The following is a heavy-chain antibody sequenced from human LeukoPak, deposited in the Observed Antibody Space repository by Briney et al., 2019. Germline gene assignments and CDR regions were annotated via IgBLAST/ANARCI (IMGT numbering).Heavy chain of an antibody. CDR3: ARAPLYYYDSSGYFDY. J-gene: IGHJ4*02. CDR1: GFTFSSYW. V-gene: IGHV3-74*01. Sequence: SGGSLRLSCAASGFTFSSYWIHWIRQAPGKGLVWVSHVDNDGSSTSYADSVKGRFTISRDNAKNTLYLQMNSLRAEDTAVYYCARAPLYYYDSSGYFDYWGQGTLVTVSS. D-gene: IGHD3-22*01. CDR2: VDNDGSST.